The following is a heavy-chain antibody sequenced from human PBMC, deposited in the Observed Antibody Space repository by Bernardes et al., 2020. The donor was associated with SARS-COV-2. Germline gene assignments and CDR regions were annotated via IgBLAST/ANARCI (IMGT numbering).Heavy chain of an antibody. V-gene: IGHV3-21*01. D-gene: IGHD3-22*01. Sequence: GGSLRLSCAASGFTFSSHTMTWVRQAPGKGLEWVSSITSSSTYIYYTDSLKGRFTISRDDAQNSLHLQMNSLRAEDTAVYYCARGLVSIYFDSSGYYFYPPHDLWGQGALVTVSS. J-gene: IGHJ5*02. CDR3: ARGLVSIYFDSSGYYFYPPHDL. CDR1: GFTFSSHT. CDR2: ITSSSTYI.